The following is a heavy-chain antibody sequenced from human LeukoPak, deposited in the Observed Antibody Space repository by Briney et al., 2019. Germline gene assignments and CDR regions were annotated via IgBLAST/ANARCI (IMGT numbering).Heavy chain of an antibody. D-gene: IGHD3-22*01. Sequence: GGSLRLSCAASGFTFDDYAMHWVRQAPGKGLEWVSLISGDGGSTYYADSVKGRFTISRDNSKNSLYLKMNSPRTEDTALYYCAKDITGRVLAYYYDSSGYYFSWGQGTLVTVSS. V-gene: IGHV3-43*02. CDR3: AKDITGRVLAYYYDSSGYYFS. CDR1: GFTFDDYA. CDR2: ISGDGGST. J-gene: IGHJ5*02.